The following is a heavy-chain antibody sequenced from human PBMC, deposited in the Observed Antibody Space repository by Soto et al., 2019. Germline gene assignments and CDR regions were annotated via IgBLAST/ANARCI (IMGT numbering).Heavy chain of an antibody. CDR3: ARGYRAARLYYYYYYMDV. D-gene: IGHD6-6*01. CDR2: INHSGST. Sequence: SETLSLTCAVYGVSFSGYYWSWIRQPPGKGLEWIGEINHSGSTNYNPSLKSRVTISVDTSKNQFSLKLSSVTAADTAVYYCARGYRAARLYYYYYYMDVWGKGTTVTVSS. V-gene: IGHV4-34*01. CDR1: GVSFSGYY. J-gene: IGHJ6*03.